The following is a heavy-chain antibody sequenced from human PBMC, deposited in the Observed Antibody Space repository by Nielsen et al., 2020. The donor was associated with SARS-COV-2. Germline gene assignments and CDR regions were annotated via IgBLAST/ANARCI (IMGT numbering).Heavy chain of an antibody. CDR3: AREGQVTIFGVVITSEYYGMDV. V-gene: IGHV3-7*03. CDR2: IKQDGSEK. Sequence: WIRQPPGKGLEWVANIKQDGSEKYHVDSVKGRFTISRDNAKNSLYLQMNSLRAEDTAVYYCAREGQVTIFGVVITSEYYGMDVWGQGTTVTVSS. D-gene: IGHD3-3*01. J-gene: IGHJ6*02.